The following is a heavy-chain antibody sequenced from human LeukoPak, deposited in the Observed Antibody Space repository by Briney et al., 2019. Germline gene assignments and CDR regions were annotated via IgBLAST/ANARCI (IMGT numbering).Heavy chain of an antibody. V-gene: IGHV3-30*03. J-gene: IGHJ4*02. CDR1: GFTFSSYG. Sequence: GGSLRLSCAASGFTFSSYGMHWVRQTPGKGLEWVTVISYDGSNKYYADSVKGRFTISRDNSKNTLYLQMNSLRAEDTAVYYCASGSMATITPDYFDYWGQGTLVTVSS. CDR3: ASGSMATITPDYFDY. D-gene: IGHD5-24*01. CDR2: ISYDGSNK.